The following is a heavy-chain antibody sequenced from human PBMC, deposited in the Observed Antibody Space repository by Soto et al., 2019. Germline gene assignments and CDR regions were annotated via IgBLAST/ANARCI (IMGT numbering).Heavy chain of an antibody. CDR1: GYTFTSYG. Sequence: ASVKVSCKASGYTFTSYGSSWVRQAPGQGLEWMGWISAYNGNTNYAQKLQGRVTMTTDTSTSTAYMELRSLRSDDTAVYYCASRKLGYCTNGVCSYDYWGKGTLVTVSS. D-gene: IGHD2-8*01. J-gene: IGHJ4*02. CDR2: ISAYNGNT. V-gene: IGHV1-18*01. CDR3: ASRKLGYCTNGVCSYDY.